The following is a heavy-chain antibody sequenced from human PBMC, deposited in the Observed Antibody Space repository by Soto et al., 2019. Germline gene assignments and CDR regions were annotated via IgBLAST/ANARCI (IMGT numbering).Heavy chain of an antibody. CDR1: GYIFTSYW. CDR3: AAYSGSFYYGMDV. V-gene: IGHV5-51*01. D-gene: IGHD1-26*01. J-gene: IGHJ6*02. Sequence: PGESLKISCKASGYIFTSYWIGCWLQMPGKGLEWMGNIYPGDSDTRYTPSFQGQVTISADKSISTAYLQWSSLKASDTAMYYWAAYSGSFYYGMDVWGQGTTVTVSS. CDR2: IYPGDSDT.